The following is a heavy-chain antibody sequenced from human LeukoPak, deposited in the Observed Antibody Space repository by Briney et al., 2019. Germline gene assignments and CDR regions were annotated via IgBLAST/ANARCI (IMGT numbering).Heavy chain of an antibody. CDR1: GGSFSDYY. CDR2: INHSGST. D-gene: IGHD4-17*01. CDR3: ARGKLFYGD. J-gene: IGHJ4*02. Sequence: SETLSLICAVYGGSFSDYYWSWIRQPPGKGLECIGEINHSGSTNYNPSLKSRVTISVDTSKNQLSLKLSSVTAADTAVYYCARGKLFYGDWGQGTLVTVSS. V-gene: IGHV4-34*01.